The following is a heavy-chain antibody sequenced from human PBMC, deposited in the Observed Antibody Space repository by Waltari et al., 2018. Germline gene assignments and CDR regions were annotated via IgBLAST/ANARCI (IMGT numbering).Heavy chain of an antibody. D-gene: IGHD3-16*01. CDR2: INQDGSEI. CDR1: GFIFGNHW. J-gene: IGHJ4*02. CDR3: GRDIGVYTNYVLY. Sequence: EVQLVESGGGLVQPGGSLRLSCAASGFIFGNHWMSWVRQAPGKGLEWVANINQDGSEIYSVDSVKGRFTISRDNAKNSLYLQMNSLRAEDTAVYYCGRDIGVYTNYVLYWGQGTLVTVSS. V-gene: IGHV3-7*01.